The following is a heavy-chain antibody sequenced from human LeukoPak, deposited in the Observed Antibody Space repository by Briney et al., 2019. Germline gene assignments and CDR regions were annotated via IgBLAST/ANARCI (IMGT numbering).Heavy chain of an antibody. J-gene: IGHJ6*02. CDR3: ARNEVGPTIYGMDV. D-gene: IGHD1-26*01. Sequence: SETLSLTCSISGGSLSTNYWSWIRRPPGKGLEWIGRMYISGASNYNPSLKSRVTMSLDTSKNQISLKLNSVTAADTAVYYCARNEVGPTIYGMDVWGQGTTVTVSS. V-gene: IGHV4-4*07. CDR1: GGSLSTNY. CDR2: MYISGAS.